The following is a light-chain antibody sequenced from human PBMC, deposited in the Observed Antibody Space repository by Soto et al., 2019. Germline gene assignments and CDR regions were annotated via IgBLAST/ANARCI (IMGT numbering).Light chain of an antibody. Sequence: EIVLTQSPATLSLSPGERATLSCRASQSITTYLAWYQQRPGQAPRLLIYDASNRAADIPARFSGSGSGTDFTLTISSLEAEDFAVYYCQHRSSWPLTFGQGTRLE. CDR3: QHRSSWPLT. V-gene: IGKV3-11*01. CDR1: QSITTY. J-gene: IGKJ5*01. CDR2: DAS.